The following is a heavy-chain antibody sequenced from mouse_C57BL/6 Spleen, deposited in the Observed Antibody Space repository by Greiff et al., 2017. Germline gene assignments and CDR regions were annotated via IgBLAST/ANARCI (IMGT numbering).Heavy chain of an antibody. J-gene: IGHJ3*01. V-gene: IGHV1-15*01. CDR2: IDPETGGT. Sequence: QVQLQQPGAELVRPGASVTLSCKASGYTFTDYEMHWVKQTPVHGLEWIGAIDPETGGTAYNQKFKGKAILTADKSSSTAYMELRSLTSEDSAVYYCTRDDGYFFAYWGQGTLVTVSA. D-gene: IGHD2-3*01. CDR3: TRDDGYFFAY. CDR1: GYTFTDYE.